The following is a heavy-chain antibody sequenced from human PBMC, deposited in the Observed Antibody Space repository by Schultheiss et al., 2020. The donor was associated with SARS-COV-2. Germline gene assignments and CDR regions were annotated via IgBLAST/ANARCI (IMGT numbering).Heavy chain of an antibody. CDR3: ARDGSGSWNDY. J-gene: IGHJ4*02. D-gene: IGHD1-26*01. V-gene: IGHV1-69*13. CDR1: GYTFTGYY. CDR2: IIPIFGTA. Sequence: SVKVSCKASGYTFTGYYMHWVRQAPGQGLEWMGGIIPIFGTANYAQKFQGRVTITADESTSTAYMELSSLRSDDTAVYYCARDGSGSWNDYWGQGTLVTVSS.